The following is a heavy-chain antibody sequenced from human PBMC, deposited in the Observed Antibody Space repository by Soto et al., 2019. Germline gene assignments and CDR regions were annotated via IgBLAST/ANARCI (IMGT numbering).Heavy chain of an antibody. Sequence: QVQLVQSGAEVKKPGASVKVSCKASGYTFTSYGISWVRQAPGQGLEWMGWISAYNGNTNYAQKLQGRVTMTTDTSTSTAKRKRRSLKPAATAGYYWARDHIAVAGTPFAYWGQGTLVTVSS. CDR1: GYTFTSYG. D-gene: IGHD6-19*01. CDR2: ISAYNGNT. CDR3: ARDHIAVAGTPFAY. J-gene: IGHJ4*02. V-gene: IGHV1-18*01.